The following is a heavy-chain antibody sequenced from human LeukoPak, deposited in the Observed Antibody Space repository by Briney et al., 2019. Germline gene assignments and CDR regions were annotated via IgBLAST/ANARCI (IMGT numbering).Heavy chain of an antibody. J-gene: IGHJ4*02. D-gene: IGHD6-19*01. CDR1: GGSMSSYY. V-gene: IGHV4-4*07. CDR2: IYSSGST. CDR3: AASIRRITVAGPSLAY. Sequence: PSETLSLTCTVSGGSMSSYYWSWIRQPAGKGLEWIGRIYSSGSTNYNPSLKSRVTMSVDTSKNQFSLKLSSVTAADTAVYYCAASIRRITVAGPSLAYWGQGTLVTVSS.